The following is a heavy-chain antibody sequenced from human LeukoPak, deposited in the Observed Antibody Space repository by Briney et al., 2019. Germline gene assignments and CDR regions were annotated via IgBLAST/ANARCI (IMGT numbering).Heavy chain of an antibody. CDR1: GYSFLNHD. V-gene: IGHV1-46*04. Sequence: ASVKVSCKASGYSFLNHDIHWVRQVPGQGLEWLGFISHRGHSTTHAQRLQGRASVTRDTSTSTVYMELNSLRSDDTAVYFCARGFSSGWHLGTGFDPWGQGTLVTVSS. J-gene: IGHJ5*02. CDR2: ISHRGHST. CDR3: ARGFSSGWHLGTGFDP. D-gene: IGHD3-22*01.